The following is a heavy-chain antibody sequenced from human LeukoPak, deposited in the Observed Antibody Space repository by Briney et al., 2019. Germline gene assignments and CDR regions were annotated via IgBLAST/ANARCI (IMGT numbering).Heavy chain of an antibody. CDR1: GFTFSSYS. V-gene: IGHV3-48*04. Sequence: PGGSLRLSCAASGFTFSSYSMNWVRQAPGKGLEWVSYISSSSSTIYYADSVKGRFTISRDNAKNSLYLQVNSLRAEDTAVYYCARFYGSGSYYKGYFDYWGQGTLVTVSS. J-gene: IGHJ4*02. D-gene: IGHD3-10*01. CDR2: ISSSSSTI. CDR3: ARFYGSGSYYKGYFDY.